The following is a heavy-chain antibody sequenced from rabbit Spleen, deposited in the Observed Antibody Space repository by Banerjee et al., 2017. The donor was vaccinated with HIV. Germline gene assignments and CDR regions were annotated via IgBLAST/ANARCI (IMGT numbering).Heavy chain of an antibody. CDR2: IWTGGGST. CDR3: ARNYVNVFDP. Sequence: QEQLMESGGGLVQPGGSLKLSCTASGFSFSNKAVMCWVRHAPGKGLEWIGTIWTGGGSTWYASWAKGRFTISKTSSTTVTLQMTSLTAADTATYFCARNYVNVFDPWGPGTLVTVS. CDR1: GFSFSNKAV. D-gene: IGHD1-1*01. J-gene: IGHJ2*01. V-gene: IGHV1S45*01.